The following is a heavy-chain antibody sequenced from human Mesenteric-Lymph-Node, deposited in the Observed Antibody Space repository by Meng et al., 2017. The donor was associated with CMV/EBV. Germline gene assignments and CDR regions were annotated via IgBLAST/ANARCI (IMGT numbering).Heavy chain of an antibody. Sequence: GESLKISCAASGFTFSMYAMHWVRQAPGKGLEWVAFIRFDGTIQYYEDSVKGRFTISRDNSKNMVYLQMNSLRAEDTAVYYCAKGTSRVLLTIDFWGQGTLVTVSS. CDR1: GFTFSMYA. V-gene: IGHV3-30*02. CDR2: IRFDGTIQ. J-gene: IGHJ4*02. D-gene: IGHD1/OR15-1a*01. CDR3: AKGTSRVLLTIDF.